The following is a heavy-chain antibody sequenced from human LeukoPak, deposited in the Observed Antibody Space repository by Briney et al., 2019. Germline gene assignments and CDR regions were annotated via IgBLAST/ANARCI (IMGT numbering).Heavy chain of an antibody. D-gene: IGHD3-9*01. CDR2: IYYSGST. V-gene: IGHV4-31*03. J-gene: IGHJ6*03. Sequence: SETLSLTCTVSGGSISSGGYYWSWIRQHPGKGLEWIGYIYYSGSTYYNPSLKSRVTISVDTSKNQFSLKLSSVTAADTAVYYCARAPLRYSDWLVYMDVWGKGTTVTVSS. CDR1: GGSISSGGYY. CDR3: ARAPLRYSDWLVYMDV.